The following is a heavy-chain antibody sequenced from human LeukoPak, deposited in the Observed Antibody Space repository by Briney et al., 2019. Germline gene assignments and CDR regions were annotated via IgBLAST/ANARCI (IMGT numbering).Heavy chain of an antibody. J-gene: IGHJ6*03. V-gene: IGHV1-46*01. D-gene: IGHD4-11*01. Sequence: GASVKVSCKASGYTFTSYYMHWVRQAPGQGLEWMGIINPSGGSTSYAQKFQGRVTMTRDTSTSTVYMGLSSLRSEDTAVYYCARAGVGATTVTHDYYYYYMDVWGKGTTVTVSS. CDR3: ARAGVGATTVTHDYYYYYMDV. CDR1: GYTFTSYY. CDR2: INPSGGST.